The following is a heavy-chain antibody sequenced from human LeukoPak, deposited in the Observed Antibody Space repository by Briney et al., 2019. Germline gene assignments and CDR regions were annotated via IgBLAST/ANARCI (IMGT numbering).Heavy chain of an antibody. D-gene: IGHD2/OR15-2a*01. CDR2: IYYSGST. J-gene: IGHJ3*02. CDR3: ARHFFVGAEDAFDI. V-gene: IGHV4-59*08. Sequence: SETLSLTCTVSGGSLSSYYWSWIRQPPGKGLEWIGYIYYSGSTKYDPSLKSRVTISVDTSKNQFSLKLSSVTAADTAVYYCARHFFVGAEDAFDIWGQGTMVTVSS. CDR1: GGSLSSYY.